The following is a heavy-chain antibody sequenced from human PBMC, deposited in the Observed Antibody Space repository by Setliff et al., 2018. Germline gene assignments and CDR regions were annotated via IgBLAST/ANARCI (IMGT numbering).Heavy chain of an antibody. J-gene: IGHJ4*02. Sequence: LSLTCTVSGGSMGSYYWTWIRQPAGKGLEWIGRIYTSGSTNYNPSLKSRVTMSVDTSKNQFSLRLSSVTAADTAVYYCARGYYDILTGYYIGYWGQGTLVTVSS. CDR2: IYTSGST. CDR1: GGSMGSYY. CDR3: ARGYYDILTGYYIGY. V-gene: IGHV4-4*07. D-gene: IGHD3-9*01.